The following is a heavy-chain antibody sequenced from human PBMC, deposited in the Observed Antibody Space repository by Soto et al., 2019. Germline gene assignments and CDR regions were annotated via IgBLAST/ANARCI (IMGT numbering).Heavy chain of an antibody. CDR3: GRMLRGTISFDY. CDR1: GGSISGYF. V-gene: IGHV4-59*08. CDR2: DFHRGSA. D-gene: IGHD3-10*01. J-gene: IGHJ4*02. Sequence: PSETLSLTCTVSGGSISGYFWSLIRQSPGKGLECIGNDFHRGSAKYSPSLKSRVTISVDTSKNQFSLKLSPATAADTAVFYCGRMLRGTISFDYWGQGTPVTVSS.